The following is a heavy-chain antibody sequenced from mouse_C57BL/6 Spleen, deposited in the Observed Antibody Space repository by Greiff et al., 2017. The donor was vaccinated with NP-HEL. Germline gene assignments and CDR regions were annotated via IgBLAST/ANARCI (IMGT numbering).Heavy chain of an antibody. D-gene: IGHD2-4*01. V-gene: IGHV1-64*01. CDR2: IHPNSGST. CDR1: GYTFTSYW. CDR3: ARWEDPLYDYDFDY. J-gene: IGHJ2*01. Sequence: QVQLQQPGAELVKPGASVKLSCKASGYTFTSYWMHWVKQRPEQGLEWIGMIHPNSGSTNYNEKFKSKATLTVDKSSSTAYMQLSSLTSEDSAVYYCARWEDPLYDYDFDYWGQGTTLTVSS.